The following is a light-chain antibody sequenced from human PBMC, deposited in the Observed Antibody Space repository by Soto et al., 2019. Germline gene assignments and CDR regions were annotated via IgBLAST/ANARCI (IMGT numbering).Light chain of an antibody. CDR3: SSYGGNDWV. J-gene: IGLJ3*02. CDR1: SSNVGPADA. CDR2: EVH. V-gene: IGLV1-40*01. Sequence: QSVLTQPPSVSGAPGQRVTISCTGASSNVGPADAVHWYQHIPGTAPKLIIYEVHKRPSGVPDRFSGSKSGNTASLTVSGLQAEDEADYHCSSYGGNDWVFGGGTKLTVL.